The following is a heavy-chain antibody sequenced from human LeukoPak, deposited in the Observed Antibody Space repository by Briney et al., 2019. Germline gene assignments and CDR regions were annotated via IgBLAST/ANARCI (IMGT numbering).Heavy chain of an antibody. CDR1: GFTVSSNY. V-gene: IGHV3-20*04. J-gene: IGHJ6*03. Sequence: AGGSLRLSCAASGFTVSSNYMSWVRQAPGKGLEWVSGINWNGGSTGYAGSVKGRFTISRDNAKNSLYLQMNSLRAEDTALYYCARGKSDYYYYMDVWGKGTTVTVSS. CDR3: ARGKSDYYYYMDV. CDR2: INWNGGST.